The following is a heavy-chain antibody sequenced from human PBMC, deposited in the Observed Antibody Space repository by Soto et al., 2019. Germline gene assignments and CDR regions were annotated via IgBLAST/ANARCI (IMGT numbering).Heavy chain of an antibody. J-gene: IGHJ4*02. Sequence: GRALRLSCAASGFISSTDRMNWVRQVPGKGLEWVSSISSSSSYIYYADSVKGRFTISRDNAKNSLYLQMNSLRAEDTAVYYCARDWTTYYYDCSGASQHFDHWGQGT. D-gene: IGHD3-22*01. CDR2: ISSSSSYI. CDR1: GFISSTDR. CDR3: ARDWTTYYYDCSGASQHFDH. V-gene: IGHV3-21*01.